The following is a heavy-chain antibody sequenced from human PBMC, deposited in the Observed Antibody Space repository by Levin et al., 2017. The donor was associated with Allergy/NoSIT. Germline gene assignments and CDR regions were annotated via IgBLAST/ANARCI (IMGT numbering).Heavy chain of an antibody. J-gene: IGHJ4*02. CDR3: AKDAIRGSDQPYYFDY. V-gene: IGHV3-23*01. D-gene: IGHD6-19*01. Sequence: PSQTLSLPCAASGFTFHNSAMSWVRQAPGKGLEWVSAIINSGVGTYYADSVKGRFTISRDNSKNTMYLQMNSLRAEDTAVYFCAKDAIRGSDQPYYFDYWGQGTLVTASS. CDR2: IINSGVGT. CDR1: GFTFHNSA.